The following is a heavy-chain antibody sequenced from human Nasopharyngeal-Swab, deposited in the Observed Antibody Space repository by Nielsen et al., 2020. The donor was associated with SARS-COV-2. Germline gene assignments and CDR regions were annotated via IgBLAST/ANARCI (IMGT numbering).Heavy chain of an antibody. CDR2: ISRDVSIT. CDR1: GFTFSSYW. D-gene: IGHD6-19*01. J-gene: IGHJ4*02. Sequence: GESLKISCAASGFTFSSYWMHWVRQAPGEGLVWVSRISRDVSITSYADSVKGRFAISRDNAKNTLYLQMNSLRAEDTAVYFCASDLSGRDDNWGQGTLVTVAA. CDR3: ASDLSGRDDN. V-gene: IGHV3-74*01.